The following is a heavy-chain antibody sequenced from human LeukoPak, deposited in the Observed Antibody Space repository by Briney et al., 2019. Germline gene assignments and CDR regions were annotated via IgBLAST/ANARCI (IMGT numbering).Heavy chain of an antibody. CDR3: AKPPGLRRLDP. CDR2: INNSGGST. J-gene: IGHJ5*02. Sequence: HTGGSLRLSCAASGFTFSSYAMNWVRQAPGKGLAWVSGINNSGGSTYYADSVKGRFTISRDSSKNTLYLQMNSLRAEDTAVYYCAKPPGLRRLDPWGQGTLVTVSS. CDR1: GFTFSSYA. D-gene: IGHD5-12*01. V-gene: IGHV3-23*01.